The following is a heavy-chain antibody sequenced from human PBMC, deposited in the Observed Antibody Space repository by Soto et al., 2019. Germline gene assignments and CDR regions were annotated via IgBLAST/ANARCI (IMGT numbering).Heavy chain of an antibody. D-gene: IGHD2-2*01. J-gene: IGHJ4*02. V-gene: IGHV3-30*18. CDR1: GFTFSSYG. Sequence: GGSLRLSCAASGFTFSSYGMHWVRQAPGKGLEWVAVISYDGSNKYYADSVKGRFTISRDNSKNTLYLQMNSLRAEDTAVYYCAKVPSITTGFDYWGQGTLVTVSS. CDR3: AKVPSITTGFDY. CDR2: ISYDGSNK.